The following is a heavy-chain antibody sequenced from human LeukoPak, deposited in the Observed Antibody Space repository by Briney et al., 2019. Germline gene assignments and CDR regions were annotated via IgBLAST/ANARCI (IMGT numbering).Heavy chain of an antibody. D-gene: IGHD3-9*01. V-gene: IGHV3-23*01. CDR1: GFTFSSYA. Sequence: GGSLRLSCATSGFTFSSYAMSWVRQAPGKGLEWVSAISGSGGSTYYADSVKGRFTISRDNSKNTLYLQMNSLRAEDTAVYYCATTSYDILGYHDYWGQGTLVTVSS. J-gene: IGHJ4*02. CDR3: ATTSYDILGYHDY. CDR2: ISGSGGST.